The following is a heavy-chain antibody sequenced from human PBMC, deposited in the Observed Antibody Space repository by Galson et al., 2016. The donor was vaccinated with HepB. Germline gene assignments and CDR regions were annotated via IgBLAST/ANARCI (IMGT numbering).Heavy chain of an antibody. Sequence: HSGAEVKRPGDSLKMSCKVSGASRFGGFWIGWVRHRPGQGLQWLGILNPGDSAVPIGPSVRGRISISVDRSTTNVFLHWHSLEPSETATYFCGRHVGSPLPRRAFYVWGQGTSVTVS. CDR1: GASRFGGFW. V-gene: IGHV5-51*01. CDR2: LNPGDSAV. D-gene: IGHD6-6*01. J-gene: IGHJ3*01. CDR3: GRHVGSPLPRRAFYV.